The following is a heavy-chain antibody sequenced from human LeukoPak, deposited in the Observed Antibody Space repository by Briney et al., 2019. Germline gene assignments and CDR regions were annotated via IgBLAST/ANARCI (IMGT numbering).Heavy chain of an antibody. J-gene: IGHJ3*02. Sequence: GGSLRLSCAASGFSFNSHWMSWVRQAPGKGLEWVAIINQDESVQHYVDSMRGRFTISRDNSKNTLYLQMNSLRAEDTAVYYCAKAPSYYDFWSGYPWTDAFDIWGQGTMVTVSS. D-gene: IGHD3-3*01. V-gene: IGHV3-7*03. CDR1: GFSFNSHW. CDR3: AKAPSYYDFWSGYPWTDAFDI. CDR2: INQDESVQ.